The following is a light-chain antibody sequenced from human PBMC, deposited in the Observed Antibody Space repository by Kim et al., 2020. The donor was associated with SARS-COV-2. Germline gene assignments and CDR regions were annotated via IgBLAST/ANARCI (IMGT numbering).Light chain of an antibody. CDR2: DVN. V-gene: IGLV2-14*03. CDR3: TSYRADSTVV. Sequence: GQSITLSCTGSSSDIGSNKYVSWYQPHPGKVPKVMIYDVNNRPAGVSIRFSGSKSGNTASLTISGLRAEDEADYYCTSYRADSTVVFGGGTKLTVL. J-gene: IGLJ3*02. CDR1: SSDIGSNKY.